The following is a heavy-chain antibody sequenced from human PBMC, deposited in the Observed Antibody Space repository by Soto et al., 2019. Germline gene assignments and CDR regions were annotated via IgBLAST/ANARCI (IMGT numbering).Heavy chain of an antibody. Sequence: QVQLVQSGAEVKKPGSSMKVSCKASGGTFNSYDINWVRQAPGQGLEWMGGIIPIVETPKYAQKFQGRVTITAGESTNTVYMELSSLRSEDTAMYYCARLSRPNYYDTSGFFKGNWFDPWGQGTVVTVSS. CDR2: IIPIVETP. CDR3: ARLSRPNYYDTSGFFKGNWFDP. J-gene: IGHJ5*02. D-gene: IGHD3-22*01. CDR1: GGTFNSYD. V-gene: IGHV1-69*01.